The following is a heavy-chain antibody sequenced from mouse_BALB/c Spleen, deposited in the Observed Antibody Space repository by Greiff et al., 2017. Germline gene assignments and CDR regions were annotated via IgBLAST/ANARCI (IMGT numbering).Heavy chain of an antibody. CDR3: TSERGNYYWFAY. V-gene: IGHV5-6-4*01. D-gene: IGHD2-1*01. J-gene: IGHJ3*01. Sequence: EVKLVESGGGLVKPGGSLKLSCAASGFTFSSYTMSWVRQTPEKRLEWVATISSGGSYTYYPDSVKGRFTISRDNAKNTLYLQMSSLKSEDTAMYCCTSERGNYYWFAYWGQGTLVTVSA. CDR1: GFTFSSYT. CDR2: ISSGGSYT.